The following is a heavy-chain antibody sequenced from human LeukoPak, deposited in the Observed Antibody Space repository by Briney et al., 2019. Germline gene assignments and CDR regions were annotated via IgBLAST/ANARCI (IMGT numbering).Heavy chain of an antibody. CDR3: ARFYNDSSDSLDY. J-gene: IGHJ4*02. Sequence: ASVKASCKASGYTFNIYYLHWVRQAPGQGIEWMGIISPSGSSTTYAQKFQGRVTMTRDTSTSTVYMELNSLRSEDTAVYYCARFYNDSSDSLDYWGQGTLVTVSS. D-gene: IGHD3-22*01. V-gene: IGHV1-46*02. CDR1: GYTFNIYY. CDR2: ISPSGSST.